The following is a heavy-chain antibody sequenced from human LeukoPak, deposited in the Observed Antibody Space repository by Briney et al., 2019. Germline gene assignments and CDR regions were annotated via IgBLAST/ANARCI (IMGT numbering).Heavy chain of an antibody. J-gene: IGHJ4*02. V-gene: IGHV3-30*03. CDR3: ARGSGKTDY. D-gene: IGHD3-10*01. CDR2: ISHDGSVK. Sequence: GGSLRLSCAASGFTFSNYGMHWVRQAPGKGLEWVAVISHDGSVKYYADSVKGRFTISRDNSKNTLYLQMNSLRAEDTAVYYCARGSGKTDYWGQGTLVTVSS. CDR1: GFTFSNYG.